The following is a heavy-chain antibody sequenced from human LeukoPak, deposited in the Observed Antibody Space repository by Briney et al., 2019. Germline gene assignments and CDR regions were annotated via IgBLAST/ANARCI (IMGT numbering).Heavy chain of an antibody. Sequence: GESLKISCKGSGYSFTNYWIAWVRQMPGKGLEWMGIIYPGDSDTRYSPSFQGQVTISADQSISTAYLQWSSLEASDTAMYYCARSGWYYFDYWGQGTLVTVSS. CDR1: GYSFTNYW. J-gene: IGHJ4*02. CDR2: IYPGDSDT. V-gene: IGHV5-51*01. CDR3: ARSGWYYFDY. D-gene: IGHD6-19*01.